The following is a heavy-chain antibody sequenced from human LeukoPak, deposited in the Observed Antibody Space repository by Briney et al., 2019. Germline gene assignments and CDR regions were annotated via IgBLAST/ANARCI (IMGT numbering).Heavy chain of an antibody. V-gene: IGHV3-33*01. CDR2: IWYDGSNK. CDR3: ARDRVPHDSSGYSPYYYYYGMDV. D-gene: IGHD3-22*01. Sequence: GGSLRLPCAASGFTFSSYGMHWVRQAPGKGLEWVAVIWYDGSNKYYADSAKGRFTISRDNSKNTLYLQMNSLRAEDTAVYCCARDRVPHDSSGYSPYYYYYGMDVWGQGTTVTVSS. CDR1: GFTFSSYG. J-gene: IGHJ6*02.